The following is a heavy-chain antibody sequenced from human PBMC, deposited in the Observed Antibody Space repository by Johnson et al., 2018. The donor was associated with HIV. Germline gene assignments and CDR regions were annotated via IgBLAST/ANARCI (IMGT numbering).Heavy chain of an antibody. Sequence: QVQLVESGGGLVQPGGSLILSCAASGFTFSRYWMHWVRQAPAKGLEWVAVISYDGSDKYYADSVKGRFTISRDSSKNTLYLQMSSLRAEDTAVYYCARDKANWGPSRDVGAFDIWGQGTMVTVSS. CDR1: GFTFSRYW. CDR2: ISYDGSDK. J-gene: IGHJ3*02. CDR3: ARDKANWGPSRDVGAFDI. V-gene: IGHV3-30*03. D-gene: IGHD7-27*01.